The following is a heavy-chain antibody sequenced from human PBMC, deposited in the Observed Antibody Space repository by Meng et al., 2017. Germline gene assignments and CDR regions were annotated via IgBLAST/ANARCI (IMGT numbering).Heavy chain of an antibody. Sequence: QGQLVQSGDEVKKPGASVKVSCNASAHTLSSDGLAWVRQAPGQGLEWMGWINAYNGYTDYAQKFLGRVTLTTDTSTNTGYMELRSLTSDDTAVYYCATRGNPYLDCWGQGTLVTVSS. CDR1: AHTLSSDG. CDR3: ATRGNPYLDC. J-gene: IGHJ4*02. V-gene: IGHV1-18*01. CDR2: INAYNGYT.